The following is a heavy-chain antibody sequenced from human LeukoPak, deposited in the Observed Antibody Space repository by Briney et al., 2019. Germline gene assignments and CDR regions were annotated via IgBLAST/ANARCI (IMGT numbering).Heavy chain of an antibody. J-gene: IGHJ2*01. D-gene: IGHD3-22*01. CDR1: GGSISSGGYS. CDR2: IYYSGST. V-gene: IGHV4-61*08. Sequence: SETLSLTCAVSGGSISSGGYSWSWIRQPPGKGLEWIGYIYYSGSTNYNPSLKSRVTISVDTSKNQFSLKLSSVTAADTAVYYCARVHYYYDSSGSYWYFDLWGRGTLVTVSS. CDR3: ARVHYYYDSSGSYWYFDL.